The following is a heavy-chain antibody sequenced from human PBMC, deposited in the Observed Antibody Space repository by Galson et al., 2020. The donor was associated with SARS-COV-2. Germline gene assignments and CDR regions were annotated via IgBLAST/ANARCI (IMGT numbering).Heavy chain of an antibody. CDR3: AASYTTRGAFDI. V-gene: IGHV3-15*01. CDR2: IKSKTDGGTT. J-gene: IGHJ3*02. Sequence: GESLKISCEASGFTSSDAWMGWVRQAPGKGLEWVGRIKSKTDGGTTDNAAPAKGRFTISRDDSKNTLYLQMNSLKIEDTALYYCAASYTTRGAFDIWGQGTMVTVS. CDR1: GFTSSDAW. D-gene: IGHD1-26*01.